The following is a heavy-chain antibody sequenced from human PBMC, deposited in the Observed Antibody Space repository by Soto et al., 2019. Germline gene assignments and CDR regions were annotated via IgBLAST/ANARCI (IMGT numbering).Heavy chain of an antibody. V-gene: IGHV4-59*01. CDR1: GGSISSYY. CDR3: ARTSGTYYNLGAYYSYYYMDV. D-gene: IGHD3-10*01. CDR2: IYNSGNT. J-gene: IGHJ6*03. Sequence: SETLSLTCTVSGGSISSYYWSWIRQPPGKGLEWIGFIYNSGNTNYNPSLKSRVTISVDASKNQFSLKLSSVTAADTAVYYCARTSGTYYNLGAYYSYYYMDVWGKGTTVTVSS.